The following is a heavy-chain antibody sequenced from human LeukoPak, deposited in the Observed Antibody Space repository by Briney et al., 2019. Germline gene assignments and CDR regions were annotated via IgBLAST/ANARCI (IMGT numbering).Heavy chain of an antibody. Sequence: VASVKVSCKASGGTFSSYAISWVRQAPGQGLEWMGGIIPIFGTANYAQKFQGRVTTTADKSTSTAYMELSSLRSEDTAVYYCARGGEAAAAAFDPWGQGTLVTVSS. D-gene: IGHD6-13*01. CDR1: GGTFSSYA. CDR3: ARGGEAAAAAFDP. CDR2: IIPIFGTA. V-gene: IGHV1-69*06. J-gene: IGHJ5*02.